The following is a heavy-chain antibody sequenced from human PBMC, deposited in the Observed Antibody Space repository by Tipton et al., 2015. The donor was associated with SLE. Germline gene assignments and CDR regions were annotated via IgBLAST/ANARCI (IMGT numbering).Heavy chain of an antibody. CDR2: ISYSGST. J-gene: IGHJ4*01. Sequence: TLSLTCTVSGGSVSSSSKYWAWIRQHPGKGLEWIGDISYSGSTFYNPSLKSRIIISVDTSNKHFSLKLTSVTAADTAVYYCARGIGYYYFDYWGHGSLVTVSS. CDR1: GGSVSSSSKY. V-gene: IGHV4-31*03. D-gene: IGHD3-3*01. CDR3: ARGIGYYYFDY.